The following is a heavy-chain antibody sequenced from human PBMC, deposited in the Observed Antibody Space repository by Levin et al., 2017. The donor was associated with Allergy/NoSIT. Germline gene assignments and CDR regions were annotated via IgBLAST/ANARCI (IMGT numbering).Heavy chain of an antibody. CDR1: GGSTRLGGYY. CDR3: VRAQTGYVSPFDF. J-gene: IGHJ4*02. V-gene: IGHV4-31*03. CDR2: IYYSGET. Sequence: SETLSLTCSVSGGSTRLGGYYWGWIRQHPVTGLEWLGYIYYSGETFYNPSVESRLVISHDTSEHQFSLKLSSLTPADPAVDYCVRAQTGYVSPFDFWGPGTLVTVSS. D-gene: IGHD3-9*01.